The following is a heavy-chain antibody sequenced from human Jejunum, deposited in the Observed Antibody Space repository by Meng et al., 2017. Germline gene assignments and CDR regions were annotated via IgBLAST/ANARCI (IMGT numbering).Heavy chain of an antibody. V-gene: IGHV4-4*02. CDR3: ARGATGTRPFDY. CDR1: GGSITTDW. D-gene: IGHD5-12*01. Sequence: QVQVEEPGPGLVKPSGTLSLTGAVSGGSITTDWWNWVRQPPGKGLEWIGEIWHSGASNYNPSLRSRVTISVDKSKNQLSLELASLTAADTAVYYCARGATGTRPFDYWGQGTLVTVSS. J-gene: IGHJ4*02. CDR2: IWHSGAS.